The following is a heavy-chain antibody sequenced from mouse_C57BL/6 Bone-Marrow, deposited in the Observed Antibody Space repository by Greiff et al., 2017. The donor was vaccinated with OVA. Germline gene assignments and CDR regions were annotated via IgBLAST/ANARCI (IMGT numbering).Heavy chain of an antibody. CDR3: TRDSNYVGFAY. V-gene: IGHV1-15*01. D-gene: IGHD2-5*01. CDR1: GYTFTDYE. J-gene: IGHJ3*01. CDR2: IDPETGGT. Sequence: QVQLQQSGAELVRPGASVTLSCKASGYTFTDYEMHWVKQTPVHGLEWIGAIDPETGGTAYNQKFKGKAILTADKSSSTAYMELRSLTSEDSAVYYCTRDSNYVGFAYWGQGTLVTVSA.